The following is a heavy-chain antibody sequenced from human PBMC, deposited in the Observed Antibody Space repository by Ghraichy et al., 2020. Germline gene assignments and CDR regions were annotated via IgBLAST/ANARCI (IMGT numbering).Heavy chain of an antibody. CDR2: ISGSGSST. CDR3: AKMTEYYYDSRGWFDP. J-gene: IGHJ5*02. V-gene: IGHV3-23*01. CDR1: GFTFSSYA. Sequence: GGSLRLSCAVSGFTFSSYAMSWVRQAPGKGLEWVSAISGSGSSTYYADSVKGRFTISRDNSMNTLYLQMNSLRAEDTAVYYCAKMTEYYYDSRGWFDPWGQGTLVTVSS. D-gene: IGHD3-22*01.